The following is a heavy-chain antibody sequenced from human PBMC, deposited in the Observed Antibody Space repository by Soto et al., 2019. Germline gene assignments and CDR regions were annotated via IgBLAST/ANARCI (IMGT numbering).Heavy chain of an antibody. J-gene: IGHJ6*02. CDR1: GGSISSGGYY. CDR2: IYYSGST. V-gene: IGHV4-31*03. CDR3: AREARILYYYGMDV. Sequence: QVQLQESGPGLVKPSQTLSLTCTVSGGSISSGGYYWSWIRQHPGKGLEWIGYIYYSGSTYYNPSLKSRVTILVDTSKNQSSLKLSSVTAAETAVYYCAREARILYYYGMDVWGQGTTVTVSS. D-gene: IGHD2-15*01.